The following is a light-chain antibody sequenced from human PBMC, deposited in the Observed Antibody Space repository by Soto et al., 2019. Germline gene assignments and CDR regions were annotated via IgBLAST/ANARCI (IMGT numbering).Light chain of an antibody. Sequence: DIQMTQSPSTLSASVGDRVTLTCRASQSIGSRLAWYQQKPGKAPKLLIYDASSLGSGVPSRFSGSGSGTEFTLTISSLQPDDFAIYYCQQYHNYWTFGQGTKVEIK. J-gene: IGKJ1*01. CDR3: QQYHNYWT. CDR1: QSIGSR. V-gene: IGKV1-5*01. CDR2: DAS.